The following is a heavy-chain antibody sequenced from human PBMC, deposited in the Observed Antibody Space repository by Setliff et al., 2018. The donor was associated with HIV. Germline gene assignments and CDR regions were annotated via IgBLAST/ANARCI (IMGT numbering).Heavy chain of an antibody. CDR3: ARHGAYEAYYDYMDV. CDR2: VYYSGTT. D-gene: IGHD5-12*01. J-gene: IGHJ6*03. V-gene: IGHV4-39*01. CDR1: GGSISSSSYY. Sequence: SETLSLTCTVSGGSISSSSYYWGLIRQPPGKGLEWIGSVYYSGTTYDNPSLKSRVTISVDTSKNQFSLKLSSVTAADTAVYYCARHGAYEAYYDYMDVWGKGTTVTVSS.